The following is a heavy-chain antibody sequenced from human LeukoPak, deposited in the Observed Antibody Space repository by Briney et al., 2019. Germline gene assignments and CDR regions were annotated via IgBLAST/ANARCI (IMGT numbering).Heavy chain of an antibody. CDR3: ARGDTSVPAAPSRPYYFDY. Sequence: PSETLSLTCAVYGGSFSGYYWSWIRQPPGKGLEWIGEINHSGSTNYNPSLKSRVTISVDTSKNQFSLKLSSVTAADTAVYYCARGDTSVPAAPSRPYYFDYWGQGTLVTVSS. J-gene: IGHJ4*02. D-gene: IGHD2-2*01. CDR1: GGSFSGYY. V-gene: IGHV4-34*01. CDR2: INHSGST.